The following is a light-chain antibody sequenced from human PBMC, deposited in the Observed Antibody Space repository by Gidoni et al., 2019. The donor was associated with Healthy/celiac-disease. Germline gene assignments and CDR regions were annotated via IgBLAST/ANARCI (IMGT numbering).Light chain of an antibody. Sequence: EIVMTQSPATLSVSPGERATLSCRASQSVSSNLAWYQQKPGQAPRLLIYSASTRATGIPARFSGSGSGTEFTLTISSLQSEDFAVYYCQQYNNWWTFGRGTKVEIK. CDR1: QSVSSN. CDR2: SAS. J-gene: IGKJ1*01. V-gene: IGKV3-15*01. CDR3: QQYNNWWT.